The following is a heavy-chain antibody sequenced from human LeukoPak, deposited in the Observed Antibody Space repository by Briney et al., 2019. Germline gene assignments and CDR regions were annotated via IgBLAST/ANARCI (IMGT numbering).Heavy chain of an antibody. V-gene: IGHV3-23*01. J-gene: IGHJ5*02. CDR2: ISGSGGST. D-gene: IGHD3-22*01. CDR1: GFTFSSYG. Sequence: PGGTLRLSCVASGFTFSSYGMSWVRQAPGKGLEWVSAISGSGGSTYYADSVKGRFTISRDNSKNTLYLQMNSLRAEDTAVYYCAKSGGYYDSSGYYYLWGQGTLVTVSS. CDR3: AKSGGYYDSSGYYYL.